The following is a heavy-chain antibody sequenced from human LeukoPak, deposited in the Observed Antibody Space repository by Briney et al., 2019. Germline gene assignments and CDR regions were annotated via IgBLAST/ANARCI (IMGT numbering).Heavy chain of an antibody. V-gene: IGHV4-61*08. CDR2: IYNSANT. CDR3: TARGYFDWSFDYF. D-gene: IGHD3-9*01. J-gene: IGHJ4*02. Sequence: SETLSLTCAVSGASLTGGSITGYYWSWIRQSPGKGLEWIGYIYNSANTKYNPSLKSRAIISIDTSKNQFSLNLASVTSEDTAVYYCTARGYFDWSFDYFWGQGTLVTFSS. CDR1: GASLTGGSITGYY.